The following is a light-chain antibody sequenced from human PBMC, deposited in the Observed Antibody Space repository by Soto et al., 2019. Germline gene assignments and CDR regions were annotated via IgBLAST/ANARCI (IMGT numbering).Light chain of an antibody. CDR1: QSLSSGY. V-gene: IGKV3-20*01. CDR3: QQYGTAPWT. Sequence: EIVLTQSPGTLSLSPGERATLSCRASQSLSSGYLAWYQQKPGQAPTILIYAASSRATGIPDRFCGSGSGTDFTLTISRLEPEDFAVYYCQQYGTAPWTFGQGTKVDIK. CDR2: AAS. J-gene: IGKJ1*01.